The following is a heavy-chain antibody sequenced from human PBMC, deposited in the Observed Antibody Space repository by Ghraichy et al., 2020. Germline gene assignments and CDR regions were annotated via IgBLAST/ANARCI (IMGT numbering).Heavy chain of an antibody. Sequence: GGSLRLSCAASGFTFSSYDMHWVRQATGKGLEWVSAIGTAGDTYYPGSVKGRFTISRENAKNSLYLQMNSLRAGDTAVYYCARASTYYDSSNYYYVAFDFWGQGTLVTVSS. CDR3: ARASTYYDSSNYYYVAFDF. D-gene: IGHD3-22*01. CDR2: IGTAGDT. V-gene: IGHV3-13*01. CDR1: GFTFSSYD. J-gene: IGHJ4*02.